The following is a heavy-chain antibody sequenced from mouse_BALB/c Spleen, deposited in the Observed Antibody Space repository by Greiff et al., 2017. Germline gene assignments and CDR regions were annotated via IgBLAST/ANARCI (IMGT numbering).Heavy chain of an antibody. CDR3: TRDEGYYFDY. V-gene: IGHV1S22*01. CDR2: IYPGSGST. CDR1: GYTFTSYW. J-gene: IGHJ2*01. Sequence: KQPGSELVRPGASVKLSCKASGYTFTSYWMHWVKQRPGQGLEWIGNIYPGSGSTNYDEKFKSKATLTVDTSSSTAYMQLSSLTSEDSAVYYCTRDEGYYFDYWGQGTTLTVSS.